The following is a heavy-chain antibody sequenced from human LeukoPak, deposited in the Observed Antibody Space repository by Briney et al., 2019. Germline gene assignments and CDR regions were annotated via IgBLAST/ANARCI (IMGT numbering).Heavy chain of an antibody. CDR3: ARARDIVVVPAAMIDY. CDR1: GFTFSSYW. J-gene: IGHJ4*02. D-gene: IGHD2-2*01. V-gene: IGHV3-7*04. CDR2: IKQDGSEE. Sequence: TGGSLRLSCAASGFTFSSYWMSWVRQAPGKGLEWVANIKQDGSEEYYVDSVKGRFTISRDNAKNSLYLQMNSLRAEDTAVYCCARARDIVVVPAAMIDYWGQGTLVTVSS.